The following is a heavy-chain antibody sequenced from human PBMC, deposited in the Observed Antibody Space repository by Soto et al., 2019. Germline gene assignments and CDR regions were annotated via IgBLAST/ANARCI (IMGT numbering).Heavy chain of an antibody. V-gene: IGHV3-30*18. CDR1: GFSFVSYA. J-gene: IGHJ5*02. Sequence: RGSLRPSCQASGFSFVSYAMRLCRHSPLKWLEWVVVISYDGSHTFYGQSVKGRFTITRDNSKNTLYLQMPNLTTDDTGVYYCAKVAGVATGGTVGGLDPWGQGTLVTVSS. CDR3: AKVAGVATGGTVGGLDP. CDR2: ISYDGSHT. D-gene: IGHD6-13*01.